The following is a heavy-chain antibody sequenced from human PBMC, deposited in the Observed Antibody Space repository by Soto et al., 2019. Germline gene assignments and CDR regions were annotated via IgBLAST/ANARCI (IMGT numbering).Heavy chain of an antibody. CDR2: MNPNSGHT. CDR1: GYTFTSHD. CDR3: PSHMSTT. V-gene: IGHV1-8*01. Sequence: QVQLVQSGAEVKKPGASVKVSCKASGYTFTSHDINWMRQATGQGLEWMGWMNPNSGHTNYAQKFQGRVTLTRDTSLSTAYMEMTSLRSEDAVSYYCPSHMSTTWGQGTLVTVSS. D-gene: IGHD2-2*01. J-gene: IGHJ5*02.